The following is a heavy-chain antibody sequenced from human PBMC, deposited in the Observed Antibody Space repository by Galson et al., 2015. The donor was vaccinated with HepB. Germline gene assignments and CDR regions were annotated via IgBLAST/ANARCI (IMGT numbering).Heavy chain of an antibody. CDR3: AKDPVMYSSGWRYLDT. D-gene: IGHD3-22*01. Sequence: SLRLSCAASGFTFSQYAMTWVRQAPGRGLEWIAGLSSSGKSVYYAESVRGRFTVSRDNPKDTLYLQMNSLTAEDTAIYYCAKDPVMYSSGWRYLDTWGQGALVTVSS. CDR1: GFTFSQYA. CDR2: LSSSGKSV. J-gene: IGHJ4*02. V-gene: IGHV3-23*01.